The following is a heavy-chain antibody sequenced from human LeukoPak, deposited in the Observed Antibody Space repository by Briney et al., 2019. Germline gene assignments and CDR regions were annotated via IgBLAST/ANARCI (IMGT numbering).Heavy chain of an antibody. Sequence: GGSLRLSCAASGFTVSSNYMSWVRQAPGKGLEWVSVIYSGGSTYYADSVEGRFTISRDNSKNTLYLQMNSLRAEDTAVYYCARVGGQGYYYYYGMDVWGQGTTVTVSS. CDR3: ARVGGQGYYYYYGMDV. D-gene: IGHD1-26*01. V-gene: IGHV3-53*01. J-gene: IGHJ6*02. CDR1: GFTVSSNY. CDR2: IYSGGST.